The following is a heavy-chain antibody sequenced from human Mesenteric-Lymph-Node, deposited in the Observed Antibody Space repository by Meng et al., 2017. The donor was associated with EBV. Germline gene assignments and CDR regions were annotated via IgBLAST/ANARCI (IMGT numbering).Heavy chain of an antibody. D-gene: IGHD4-23*01. CDR2: ISADNGNT. CDR1: GYRFNTYG. Sequence: QAQRVQAGAEVKKPGASVKVSCKASGYRFNTYGISWVRQAPGQGLEWMGWISADNGNTIFAQKFQGRVTMTADSSTSTAYMEVTSLTSDDTAVYYCASGNSGINFDYWGQGTLVTVSS. CDR3: ASGNSGINFDY. V-gene: IGHV1-18*01. J-gene: IGHJ4*02.